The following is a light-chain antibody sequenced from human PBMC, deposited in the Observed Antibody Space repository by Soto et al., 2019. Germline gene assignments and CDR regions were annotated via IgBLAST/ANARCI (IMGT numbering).Light chain of an antibody. Sequence: EIVLTQSPGTLSLSPGERATLSCRASQSVNNNYLAWYQQKPGQAPRLLIYAASSRATGIPDRFSGSGSGTDFALTISRLEPEDFTVYYFQQFGGSPITFGQGTRLEIK. V-gene: IGKV3-20*01. CDR3: QQFGGSPIT. CDR1: QSVNNNY. J-gene: IGKJ5*01. CDR2: AAS.